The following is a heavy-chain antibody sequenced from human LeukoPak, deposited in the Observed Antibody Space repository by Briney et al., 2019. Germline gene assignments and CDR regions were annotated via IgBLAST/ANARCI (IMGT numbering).Heavy chain of an antibody. Sequence: PGGSLRLSCAASGFTVSSNYMSWVRQAPGKGLEWVSVIYSGGSTYCADSVKGRFTISRDNSKNTLYLQMNSLGAEDTAVYYCASKSWIQLWAPFDYWGQGTLVTVSS. CDR1: GFTVSSNY. J-gene: IGHJ4*02. CDR3: ASKSWIQLWAPFDY. CDR2: IYSGGST. V-gene: IGHV3-66*02. D-gene: IGHD5-18*01.